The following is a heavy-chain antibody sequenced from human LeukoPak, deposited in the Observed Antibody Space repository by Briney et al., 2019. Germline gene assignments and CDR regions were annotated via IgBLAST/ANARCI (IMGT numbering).Heavy chain of an antibody. J-gene: IGHJ5*02. Sequence: PSETLSLTCTVSGGSISTYYWNWIRQPPGKGLEWIGYISNSGITTYNPSLKSRVTISVDSSKSQFSLKLNSVTAADTAVYYCARSGGYGSSWSPWGQGTLVTVSS. CDR2: ISNSGIT. V-gene: IGHV4-59*01. CDR1: GGSISTYY. CDR3: ARSGGYGSSWSP. D-gene: IGHD6-13*01.